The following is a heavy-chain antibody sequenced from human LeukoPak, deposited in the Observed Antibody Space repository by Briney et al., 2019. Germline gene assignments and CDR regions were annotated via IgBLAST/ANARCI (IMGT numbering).Heavy chain of an antibody. V-gene: IGHV3-74*01. CDR2: INRDGSST. J-gene: IGHJ3*02. Sequence: PGGSLRLSRAASGFTFSSYWMHWVRQAPGKGLVWVSRINRDGSSTTYADSVKGRFTISRDNAKNTLYLQMNSLRAEDTAVYYCANLIDSIVGAPDAFDIWGQGTMVTVSS. CDR3: ANLIDSIVGAPDAFDI. CDR1: GFTFSSYW. D-gene: IGHD1-26*01.